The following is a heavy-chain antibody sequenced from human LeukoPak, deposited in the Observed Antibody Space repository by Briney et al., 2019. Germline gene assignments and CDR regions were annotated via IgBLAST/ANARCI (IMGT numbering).Heavy chain of an antibody. CDR2: INFDGSST. J-gene: IGHJ5*02. Sequence: PGGSPRLSCTASGFTFSSHWMHWVRQAPGKGLVWVSRINFDGSSTNYADSVRGRFTISRDNAKDTLYLQINSLRAEDTAVYYCARGITGMYYYDPWGQGTLVTVSS. D-gene: IGHD3-10*01. CDR3: ARGITGMYYYDP. V-gene: IGHV3-74*01. CDR1: GFTFSSHW.